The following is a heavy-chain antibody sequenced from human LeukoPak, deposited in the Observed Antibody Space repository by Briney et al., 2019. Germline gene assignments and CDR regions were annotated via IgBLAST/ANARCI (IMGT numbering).Heavy chain of an antibody. V-gene: IGHV4-30-4*01. Sequence: PSETLSLTCTVSGGSISSGDYYWSWIRQPPGKGLEWIGYIYYSGSTYCNPSLKSRVTMSVDTSKNQFSLELSSVTAAGTAVYYCGREEASMTTDDYWGQGTLVTVSS. D-gene: IGHD4-17*01. CDR3: GREEASMTTDDY. J-gene: IGHJ4*02. CDR1: GGSISSGDYY. CDR2: IYYSGST.